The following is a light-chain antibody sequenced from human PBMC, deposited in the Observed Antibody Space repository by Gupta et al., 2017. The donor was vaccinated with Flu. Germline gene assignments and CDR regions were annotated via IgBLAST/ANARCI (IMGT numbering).Light chain of an antibody. Sequence: SITISCIGSYSDVGGYNYVSWYQQDPGKAHNLMIYEVTKRPAGVAHRFSGSKSGGTASLTISGLQEDDEGDYYGRSDTTSGSVVFGGGTKVTVL. J-gene: IGLJ2*01. CDR3: RSDTTSGSVV. V-gene: IGLV2-14*01. CDR2: EVT. CDR1: YSDVGGYNY.